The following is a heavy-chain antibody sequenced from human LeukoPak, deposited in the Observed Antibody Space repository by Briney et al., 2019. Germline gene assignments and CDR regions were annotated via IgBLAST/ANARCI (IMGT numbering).Heavy chain of an antibody. J-gene: IGHJ4*02. CDR3: AKCDIVVVPAAMVDY. V-gene: IGHV3-23*01. CDR2: ISGSGGST. D-gene: IGHD2-2*01. CDR1: GFTFSSYA. Sequence: GGSLRLSCAASGFTFSSYAMSWVRQAPGKGLEWVSAISGSGGSTYYADSVKGRFTISRDNPKNTLYLQMNSLRAEDTAVYYCAKCDIVVVPAAMVDYWGQGTLVTVSS.